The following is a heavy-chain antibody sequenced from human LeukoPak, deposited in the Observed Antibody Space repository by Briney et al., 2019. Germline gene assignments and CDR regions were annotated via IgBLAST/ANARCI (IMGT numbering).Heavy chain of an antibody. V-gene: IGHV1-18*01. CDR3: ARDRHIAAAVYYYYMDV. CDR1: GYTFTSYI. CDR2: INVYNGNT. D-gene: IGHD6-13*01. J-gene: IGHJ6*03. Sequence: ASVKVSCKASGYTFTSYIISWVRQAPGQGLEWMGWINVYNGNTDYAQRVQGRVTMTTDTSTSTAYMELRSLRSDDTAVYYCARDRHIAAAVYYYYMDVWGKETPVTVSS.